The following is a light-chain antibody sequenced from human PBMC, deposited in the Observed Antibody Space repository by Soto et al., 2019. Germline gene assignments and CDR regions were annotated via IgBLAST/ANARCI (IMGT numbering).Light chain of an antibody. CDR2: GAS. CDR1: QSVSSD. J-gene: IGKJ4*01. Sequence: EVVMTQSPATLSVSPGERATLSCRASQSVSSDLAWYQHKPGQAPRLLIYGASSRATGIPVRFSGSGSGTEFTLTISSLQSEEVAVYYCQHYKNRPLTFGGGTKVEIK. V-gene: IGKV3-15*01. CDR3: QHYKNRPLT.